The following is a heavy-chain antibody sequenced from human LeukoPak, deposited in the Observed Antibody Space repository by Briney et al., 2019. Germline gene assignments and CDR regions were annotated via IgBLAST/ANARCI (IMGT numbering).Heavy chain of an antibody. J-gene: IGHJ4*02. CDR3: ATAPAAADSF. Sequence: GGSLRLSCAASGFTFSSFWLTWVRQAPGKGPEWVANIERDGSKKTYVDSVKGRFTISRDNAKNSLYLQMSSLRAEDTAVYYCATAPAAADSFWGQGTLVAVSA. CDR1: GFTFSSFW. D-gene: IGHD6-13*01. CDR2: IERDGSKK. V-gene: IGHV3-7*01.